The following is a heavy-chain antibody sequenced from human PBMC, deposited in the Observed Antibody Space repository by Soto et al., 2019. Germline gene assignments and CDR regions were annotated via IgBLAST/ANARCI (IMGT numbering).Heavy chain of an antibody. Sequence: QVQLVESGGGLVKPGGSLRLSCAASGFTFSDYYMSWIRQAPGKGLEWVSYISGSGSTIYYADSVKGRFTISRDNAKNSLHLQMNSLRAEDTAVYYCASGVAYSHFYYYYMDVWGKGTTVTVSS. J-gene: IGHJ6*03. D-gene: IGHD2-15*01. V-gene: IGHV3-11*01. CDR1: GFTFSDYY. CDR3: ASGVAYSHFYYYYMDV. CDR2: ISGSGSTI.